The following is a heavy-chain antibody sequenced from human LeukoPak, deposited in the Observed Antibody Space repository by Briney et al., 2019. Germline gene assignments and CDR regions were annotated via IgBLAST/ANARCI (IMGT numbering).Heavy chain of an antibody. Sequence: GGSLRLSCAASGFTFSSYAMNWVRQAPGKGLEWVSSISDSSSYIYYADSVKGRFTISRDNSKNTLYLQMNSLRAEDTAVYYCAVISSEDAFDIWGQGTMVTVSS. CDR3: AVISSEDAFDI. CDR2: ISDSSSYI. D-gene: IGHD3-22*01. J-gene: IGHJ3*02. V-gene: IGHV3-21*01. CDR1: GFTFSSYA.